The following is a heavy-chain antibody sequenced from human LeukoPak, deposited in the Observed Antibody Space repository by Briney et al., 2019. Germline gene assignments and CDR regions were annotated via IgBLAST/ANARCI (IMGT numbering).Heavy chain of an antibody. V-gene: IGHV4-38-2*02. CDR1: GCSISSGYY. Sequence: SSETLSLTCTVSGCSISSGYYWGWIRQPPGKGLEWIGTIYHGGRTDYNPSLKSRGTISEDTSKNQFSLKLSSVTAADTAVYYCARAFRESFFDYWGQGTLVTVSS. J-gene: IGHJ4*02. CDR2: IYHGGRT. CDR3: ARAFRESFFDY.